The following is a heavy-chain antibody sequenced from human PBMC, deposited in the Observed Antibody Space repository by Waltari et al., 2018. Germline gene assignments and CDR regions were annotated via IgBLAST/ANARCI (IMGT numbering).Heavy chain of an antibody. J-gene: IGHJ6*03. D-gene: IGHD3-3*01. CDR3: ARNIPLFGVALGYMDV. CDR1: GGSISSGGYS. CDR2: IYHTGST. Sequence: QLQLQESGSGLVKPSQTLSLTCAVSGGSISSGGYSWSWIRQPPGKGLEWIGFIYHTGSTYYNPSLKSRVTMSVDRSKTQFSLKLTSVTAADTAVYYCARNIPLFGVALGYMDVWGKGTTVTVSS. V-gene: IGHV4-30-2*01.